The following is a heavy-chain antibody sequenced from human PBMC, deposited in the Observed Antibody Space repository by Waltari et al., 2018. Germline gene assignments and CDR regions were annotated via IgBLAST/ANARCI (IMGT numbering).Heavy chain of an antibody. J-gene: IGHJ4*02. Sequence: QVQLQESGPGLVKPSETLSLTCAVSGDSINNYYWNRIRQPPGKELEWIGYNAYNGRTNYNPSRKSRVTISVDTSKTQFSLKLTSVTAADTAVYYCGRSYDFWSGYPLDYWGPGSLVTVSS. V-gene: IGHV4-59*01. D-gene: IGHD3-3*01. CDR1: GDSINNYY. CDR2: NAYNGRT. CDR3: GRSYDFWSGYPLDY.